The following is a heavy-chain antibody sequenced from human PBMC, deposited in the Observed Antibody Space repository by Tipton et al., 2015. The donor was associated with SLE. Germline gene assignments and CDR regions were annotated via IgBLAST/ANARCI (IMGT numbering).Heavy chain of an antibody. CDR3: ARGRGGEFLDY. Sequence: SLRLSCAASGSTFSTSAMHWVRQAPGKGLEWVAGIWYDGSNKFYADSVKGRFTISRDNSKNTVSLQMNSLRVEDTAVYFCARGRGGEFLDYWGQGTLVTVSS. CDR2: IWYDGSNK. V-gene: IGHV3-33*01. D-gene: IGHD3-16*01. J-gene: IGHJ4*02. CDR1: GSTFSTSA.